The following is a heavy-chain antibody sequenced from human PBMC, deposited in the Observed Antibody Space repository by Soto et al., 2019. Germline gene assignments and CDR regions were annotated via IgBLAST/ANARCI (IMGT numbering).Heavy chain of an antibody. J-gene: IGHJ4*02. CDR1: GGSFTSNNW. CDR3: ASRDPGTSVDY. D-gene: IGHD1-7*01. CDR2: IYRTGST. Sequence: ASETLSLTCAVSGGSFTSNNWWTWVRQPPGQGLEWIGEIYRTGSTNYNPSLKSRVTISLDKSENQFSLKVASLTAADTAVYYCASRDPGTSVDYWGQGTLVTVSS. V-gene: IGHV4-4*02.